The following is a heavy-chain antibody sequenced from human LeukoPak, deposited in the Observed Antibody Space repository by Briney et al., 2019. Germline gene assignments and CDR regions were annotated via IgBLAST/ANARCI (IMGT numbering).Heavy chain of an antibody. CDR3: AGYCSSTSCYGGDAFDI. D-gene: IGHD2-2*01. CDR1: GGTFSSYA. J-gene: IGHJ3*02. Sequence: SVKVSCEASGGTFSSYAISWVRQTPGQGLEWMRGIIPIFGTANYAQKFQGRVTITADESTSTAYMELSSLRSEDTAVYYCAGYCSSTSCYGGDAFDISGQGTMVTVSS. CDR2: IIPIFGTA. V-gene: IGHV1-69*01.